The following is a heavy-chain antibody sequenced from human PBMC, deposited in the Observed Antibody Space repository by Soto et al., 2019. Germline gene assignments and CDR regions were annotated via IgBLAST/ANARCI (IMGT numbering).Heavy chain of an antibody. CDR3: ATPAGDSSGYYYDKDAFDI. CDR1: GGSISSYY. Sequence: SETLSLTCTVSGGSISSYYWSWIRQPPGKGLEWIGYIYYSGSTNYNPSLKSRVTISVDTSKNQFSLKLSSVTAADTAVYYCATPAGDSSGYYYDKDAFDIWGQGTMVTVSS. CDR2: IYYSGST. D-gene: IGHD3-22*01. V-gene: IGHV4-59*01. J-gene: IGHJ3*02.